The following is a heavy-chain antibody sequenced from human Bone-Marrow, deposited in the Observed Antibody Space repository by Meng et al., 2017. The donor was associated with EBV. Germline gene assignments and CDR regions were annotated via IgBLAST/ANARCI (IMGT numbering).Heavy chain of an antibody. CDR2: LIPMSGAP. CDR3: ARKSGRGYTPDY. CDR1: GGTVSSDA. D-gene: IGHD3-10*01. J-gene: IGHJ4*02. Sequence: QLRLVQSGGGLEESGCAVKVSCKTTGGTVSSDAVSWVRHAPGQVLEWLGGLIPMSGAPNYAQKFQGRVTITADESTSTHYMDLSSLSSEDTAVYFCARKSGRGYTPDYWGQGTLVTVSS. V-gene: IGHV1-69*01.